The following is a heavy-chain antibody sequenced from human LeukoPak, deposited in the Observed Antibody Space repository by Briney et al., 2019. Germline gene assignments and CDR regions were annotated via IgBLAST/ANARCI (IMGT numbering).Heavy chain of an antibody. Sequence: ASVKVSCKASGGTFSSYAISWVRQAPGQGLEWVGGIIPIFGTANYAQKFQGRVTITADESTSTAYMELSSLRSEDTAVYYCARDSGVDGYIDIWGQGTMVTVSS. J-gene: IGHJ3*02. CDR3: ARDSGVDGYIDI. D-gene: IGHD3-10*01. CDR2: IIPIFGTA. V-gene: IGHV1-69*13. CDR1: GGTFSSYA.